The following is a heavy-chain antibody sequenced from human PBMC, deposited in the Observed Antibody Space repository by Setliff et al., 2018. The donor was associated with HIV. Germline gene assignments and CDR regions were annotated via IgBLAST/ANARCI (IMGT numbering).Heavy chain of an antibody. J-gene: IGHJ2*01. CDR3: ARRDRSGFYYWYFDL. D-gene: IGHD3-22*01. CDR2: SDYNGRT. Sequence: PSETLSLTCTVSGGSISTGGYYWSWIRQQPGKGLEWIGYSDYNGRTYYNPSLKSRVTISVDTSKNQFSLKLSSVTAAGTAVYYCARRDRSGFYYWYFDLWGRGTLVTVSS. V-gene: IGHV4-31*03. CDR1: GGSISTGGYY.